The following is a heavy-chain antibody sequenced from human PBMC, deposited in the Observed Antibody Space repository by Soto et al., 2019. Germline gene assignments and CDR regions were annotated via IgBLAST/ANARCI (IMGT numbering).Heavy chain of an antibody. CDR3: AQGRVRDFDG. J-gene: IGHJ4*02. D-gene: IGHD3-9*01. CDR2: ITWNSVAL. V-gene: IGHV3-9*01. Sequence: VQLVESGGGLVRPGGSLRLSCAASGFTFDDHAMHWVRQAPGKGLEWISAITWNSVALDYADSVKGRFTISRDNVKNSLYLQRNRLRHEDTAKYYCAQGRVRDFDGWGQGTQVTV. CDR1: GFTFDDHA.